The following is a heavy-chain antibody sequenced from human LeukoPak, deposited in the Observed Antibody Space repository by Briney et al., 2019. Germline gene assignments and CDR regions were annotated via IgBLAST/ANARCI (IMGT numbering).Heavy chain of an antibody. CDR1: GFTLSSYA. D-gene: IGHD6-19*01. Sequence: GGSLRLSCAASGFTLSSYAMSWVRQAPGKGLEWVSAISGSGGSTYYADSVKGRFTISRDNSKNTLYLQMNSLRAEDTAVYYCAKDSAGAGTFDYWGQGTLVTVSS. CDR2: ISGSGGST. J-gene: IGHJ4*02. V-gene: IGHV3-23*01. CDR3: AKDSAGAGTFDY.